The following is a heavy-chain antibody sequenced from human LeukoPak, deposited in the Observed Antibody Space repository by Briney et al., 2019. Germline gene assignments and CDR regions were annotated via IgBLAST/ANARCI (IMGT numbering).Heavy chain of an antibody. J-gene: IGHJ2*01. Sequence: SETLSLTCAVYGGSFSSYYWSWIRQPPGKGLEWIGYLYYSGGTSYNPSLKSRVTISVDTSKNQFSLKLSSVTAADTAVYYCARVSLAVAGSNWYFDLWGRGTLVTVSS. D-gene: IGHD6-19*01. CDR3: ARVSLAVAGSNWYFDL. V-gene: IGHV4-59*01. CDR2: LYYSGGT. CDR1: GGSFSSYY.